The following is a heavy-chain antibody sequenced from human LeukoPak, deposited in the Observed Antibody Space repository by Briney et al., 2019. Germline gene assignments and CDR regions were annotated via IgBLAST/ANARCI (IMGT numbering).Heavy chain of an antibody. CDR3: ATSAVRPRGVGYFDY. CDR2: FDPEDGET. CDR1: GYTLTELS. D-gene: IGHD2-8*02. V-gene: IGHV1-24*01. Sequence: ASVKVPCKVSGYTLTELSMHWVRQAPGKGLEWMGGFDPEDGETIYAQKFQGRVTMTRDTSTSTVYMELSSLRSEDTAVYYCATSAVRPRGVGYFDYWGQGTLVTVSS. J-gene: IGHJ4*02.